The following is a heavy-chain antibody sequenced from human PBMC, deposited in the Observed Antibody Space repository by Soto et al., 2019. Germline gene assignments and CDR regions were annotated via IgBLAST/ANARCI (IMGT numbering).Heavy chain of an antibody. Sequence: GSLRLSCSTSGFTFSSYAMHWVRQAPGKGLQYVSAIGSDGGSTYYADSVKGRFTISRDNSKNTLYLQMSSLRAEDTAVYYCVKQTGYYYDSSPYYTVWGQGNLVTVSS. CDR3: VKQTGYYYDSSPYYTV. CDR2: IGSDGGST. D-gene: IGHD3-22*01. V-gene: IGHV3-64D*06. J-gene: IGHJ4*02. CDR1: GFTFSSYA.